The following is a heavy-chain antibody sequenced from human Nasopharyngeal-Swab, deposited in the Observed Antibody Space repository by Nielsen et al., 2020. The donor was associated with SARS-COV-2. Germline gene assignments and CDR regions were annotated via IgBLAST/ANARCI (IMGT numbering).Heavy chain of an antibody. CDR2: IYPGDSDT. J-gene: IGHJ3*02. CDR1: GYRFTSYW. CDR3: ARPKVEDRGSGVYSSSWYDAFDI. D-gene: IGHD6-13*01. V-gene: IGHV5-51*01. Sequence: GGSLRLSCKGSGYRFTSYWIGWVRQMPGKGLEWMGIIYPGDSDTRYSPSFQGQVTISADKSISTAYLQWSSLKASDTAMYYCARPKVEDRGSGVYSSSWYDAFDIWGQGTMVTVSS.